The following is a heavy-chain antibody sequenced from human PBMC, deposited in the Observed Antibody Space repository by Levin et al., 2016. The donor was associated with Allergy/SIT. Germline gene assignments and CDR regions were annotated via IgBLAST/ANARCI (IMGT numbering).Heavy chain of an antibody. CDR3: ARQDGDGDFYFDY. Sequence: GGSLRLSCKGSGYSFTYYWIAWMRQMPGEGLEWMGIIYPRDSDARYNPSFQGHVTISVDKSINTAYLQWNSLKASDSAMYYCARQDGDGDFYFDYWGQGTLVTVSS. J-gene: IGHJ4*02. D-gene: IGHD5-24*01. CDR1: GYSFTYYW. CDR2: IYPRDSDA. V-gene: IGHV5-51*01.